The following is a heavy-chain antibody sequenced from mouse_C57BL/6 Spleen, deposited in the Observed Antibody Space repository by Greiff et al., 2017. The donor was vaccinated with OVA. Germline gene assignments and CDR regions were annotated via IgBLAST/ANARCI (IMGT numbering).Heavy chain of an antibody. Sequence: QVQLQQPGAELVRPGSSVKLSCKASGYTFTSYWMPWVKQRPIQGLEWIGNIDPSDSNTHYNQKFKDKATLTVDKSSSTAYMQLSSLTSGDSAVYYCAKSYGSSYGYYFDYWGQGTTLTVSS. V-gene: IGHV1-52*01. J-gene: IGHJ2*01. CDR2: IDPSDSNT. D-gene: IGHD1-1*01. CDR3: AKSYGSSYGYYFDY. CDR1: GYTFTSYW.